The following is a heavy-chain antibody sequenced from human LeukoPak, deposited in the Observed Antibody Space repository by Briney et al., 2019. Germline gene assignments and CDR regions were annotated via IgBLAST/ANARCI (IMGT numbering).Heavy chain of an antibody. CDR2: IYPGDSDT. V-gene: IGHV5-51*01. J-gene: IGHJ3*02. D-gene: IGHD3-10*01. Sequence: GETLKISCKGSGYSVTSYWIGWVRQMPGKGLERMGIIYPGDSDTRYSPSFQGQVTISADKSISTAYLQWSSLKASDTAMYYCARRRVRGEWREPDAFDIWGQGTMVTVSS. CDR1: GYSVTSYW. CDR3: ARRRVRGEWREPDAFDI.